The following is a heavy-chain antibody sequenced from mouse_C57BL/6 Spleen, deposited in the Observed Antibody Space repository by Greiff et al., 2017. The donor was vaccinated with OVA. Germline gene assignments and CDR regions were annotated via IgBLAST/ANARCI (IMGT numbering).Heavy chain of an antibody. CDR3: ALNYYGSSYDLFAY. CDR2: INPYNGGT. CDR1: GYTFTDYY. V-gene: IGHV1-19*01. J-gene: IGHJ3*01. Sequence: EVQLQQSGPVLVKPGASVKMSCKASGYTFTDYYMNWVKQSHGKSLEWIGVINPYNGGTSYNQKFKGKATLTVDKSSSTAYMELNSLTSEDSAVYYCALNYYGSSYDLFAYWGQGTLVTVSA. D-gene: IGHD1-1*01.